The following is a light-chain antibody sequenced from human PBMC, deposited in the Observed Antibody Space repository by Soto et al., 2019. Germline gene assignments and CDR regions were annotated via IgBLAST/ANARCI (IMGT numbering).Light chain of an antibody. J-gene: IGKJ1*01. CDR3: QQYVSSPTT. CDR2: GAS. V-gene: IGKV3-20*01. CDR1: QSVSSSY. Sequence: EIVFTQSLGTLSLSQGERATLSCRASQSVSSSYLAWYQQKPGQAPRLLIYGASSRATGIPDRFSGSGSGTDFTLTISRLEPEDFAVYYCQQYVSSPTTFGQETNV.